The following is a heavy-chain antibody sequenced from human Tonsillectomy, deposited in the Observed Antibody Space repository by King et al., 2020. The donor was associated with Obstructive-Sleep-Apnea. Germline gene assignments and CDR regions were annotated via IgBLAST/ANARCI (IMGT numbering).Heavy chain of an antibody. V-gene: IGHV4-34*01. CDR2: INHSGST. CDR1: GGSFSGYY. Sequence: VQLQQWGAGLLKPSETLSLTCAVYGGSFSGYYWSWIRQPPGKGLEWIGEINHSGSTNYNPSLKSRVTISVDTSKNQFSLKLSSVTAADTAVYYCARVDQFYLDYWGRGTLVTVSS. J-gene: IGHJ4*02. CDR3: ARVDQFYLDY.